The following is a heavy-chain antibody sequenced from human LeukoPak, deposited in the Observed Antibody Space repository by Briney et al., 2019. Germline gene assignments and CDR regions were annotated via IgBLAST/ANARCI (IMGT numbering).Heavy chain of an antibody. CDR3: AKATYYYGSGSFGAFDI. CDR1: GFTFSSYG. J-gene: IGHJ3*02. V-gene: IGHV3-30*18. CDR2: ISYDGSNK. D-gene: IGHD3-10*01. Sequence: PGGSLRLSCAASGFTFSSYGMHWVRQAPGQGLEWVAVISYDGSNKYYADSVKGRFTISRDNSKNTLYLQMNSLRAEDTAVYYCAKATYYYGSGSFGAFDIWGQGTMVTVSS.